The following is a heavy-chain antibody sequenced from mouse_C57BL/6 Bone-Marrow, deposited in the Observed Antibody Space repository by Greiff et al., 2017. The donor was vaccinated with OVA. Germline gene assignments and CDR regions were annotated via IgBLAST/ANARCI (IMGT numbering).Heavy chain of an antibody. V-gene: IGHV1-39*01. CDR1: GYSFTDYN. CDR3: ARDGSIYYFDY. D-gene: IGHD1-1*01. Sequence: EVQLQQSGPELVKPGASVKISCKASGYSFTDYNMNWVQQSNGKSLEWIGVINPKYGTTSYNQKFKGNATFTVDQSSSTAYMQLNSLTSEYSAVYYCARDGSIYYFDYWGQGTTLTVSS. CDR2: INPKYGTT. J-gene: IGHJ2*01.